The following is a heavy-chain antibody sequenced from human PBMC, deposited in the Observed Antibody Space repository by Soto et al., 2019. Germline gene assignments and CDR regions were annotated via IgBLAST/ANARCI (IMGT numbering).Heavy chain of an antibody. CDR1: GGSISSGGYY. D-gene: IGHD3-10*01. V-gene: IGHV4-31*03. J-gene: IGHJ5*02. Sequence: SETLSLTCTVSGGSISSGGYYWSWIRQHPGKGLEWIGYAHYSGATYYNPPLKNRVTISVDTSNNQLSLRLSSVTAADTAIYYCARSEGSGVNRWFDPWGQGTLVTVSS. CDR3: ARSEGSGVNRWFDP. CDR2: AHYSGAT.